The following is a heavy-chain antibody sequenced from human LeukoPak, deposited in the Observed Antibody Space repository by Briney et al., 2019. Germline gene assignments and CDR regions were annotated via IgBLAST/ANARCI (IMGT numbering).Heavy chain of an antibody. Sequence: GGSPILSCAAPGFTFSNYAKSWVRPVPGRGPEWGSTISSRGDSTYDADSVKGRFTISRDNSKNSLYLQMNSVRAEDTAVYYCAKGPRPDITVAHTVEKWGQGTLVTVSS. CDR2: ISSRGDST. CDR3: AKGPRPDITVAHTVEK. CDR1: GFTFSNYA. D-gene: IGHD6-19*01. J-gene: IGHJ4*02. V-gene: IGHV3-23*01.